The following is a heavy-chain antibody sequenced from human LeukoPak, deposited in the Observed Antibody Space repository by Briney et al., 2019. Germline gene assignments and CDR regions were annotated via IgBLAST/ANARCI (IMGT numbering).Heavy chain of an antibody. CDR2: IDPSDSYT. Sequence: GSLRISCKGSGYSFTSYWIIWGRQMPGKGLEWMGRIDPSDSYTNYSPSFQGHVTISADKSIRTAYLQWSTLKATDTAMYYCARHDYDSDSFDIWGQGTVVAVSS. CDR3: ARHDYDSDSFDI. J-gene: IGHJ3*02. CDR1: GYSFTSYW. V-gene: IGHV5-10-1*01. D-gene: IGHD3-16*01.